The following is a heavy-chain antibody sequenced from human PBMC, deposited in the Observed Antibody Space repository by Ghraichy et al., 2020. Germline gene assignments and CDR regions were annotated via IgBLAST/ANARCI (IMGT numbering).Heavy chain of an antibody. Sequence: GSLRLSCTVSGGSISSYYWSWIRQPPGKGLEWIGYIFYSGSTNYNPSLKSRVTTSVDTSKNQFSLKLSSVTAADTAVYYCARGGSQRTFDYWGQGTLVTVSS. CDR2: IFYSGST. J-gene: IGHJ4*02. D-gene: IGHD1-26*01. V-gene: IGHV4-59*01. CDR1: GGSISSYY. CDR3: ARGGSQRTFDY.